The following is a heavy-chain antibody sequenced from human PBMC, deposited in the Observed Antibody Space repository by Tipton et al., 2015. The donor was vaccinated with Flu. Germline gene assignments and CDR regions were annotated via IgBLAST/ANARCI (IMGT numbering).Heavy chain of an antibody. CDR3: ARGMSDYGDLYLDY. V-gene: IGHV3-7*01. Sequence: VQLVQSGGGLVQPGGSLRLSCVASGFTFSTYWMNWVRQAPGKGLEWVANIKQDGSDENYVDSVKGRFTISRDNAKKSLALQLNSLRAEDTAVYYCARGMSDYGDLYLDYWGQGTLVTVSS. J-gene: IGHJ4*02. D-gene: IGHD4-17*01. CDR1: GFTFSTYW. CDR2: IKQDGSDE.